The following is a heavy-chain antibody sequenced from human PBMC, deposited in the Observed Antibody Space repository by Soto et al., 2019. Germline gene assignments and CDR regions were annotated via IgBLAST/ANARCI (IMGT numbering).Heavy chain of an antibody. Sequence: QVQLVQSGAEVKKPGASVKVSCKASGYTFSSYYMHWVRQAPGKGLEWMGMINPSGGSTSYAQKFQGRVTMTRDTSTSIVYMDLSSLRSEDTAVYYCARVGCSSTSCSYYYDAMDVWGQGTTVTVSS. D-gene: IGHD2-2*01. CDR1: GYTFSSYY. CDR3: ARVGCSSTSCSYYYDAMDV. V-gene: IGHV1-46*01. J-gene: IGHJ6*02. CDR2: INPSGGST.